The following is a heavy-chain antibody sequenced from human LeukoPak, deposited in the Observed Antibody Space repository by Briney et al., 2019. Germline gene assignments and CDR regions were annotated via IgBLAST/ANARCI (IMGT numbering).Heavy chain of an antibody. Sequence: SETLSLTCTVSGYSISSGYYWGWIRQPPGKGLEWIGSIYHSGSTYYNPSLKSRVTISVDTSKNQFSLKLSSVTAADTAVYYCASSSGWLQVFDYWGQGTLVTVSS. D-gene: IGHD6-19*01. CDR3: ASSSGWLQVFDY. CDR1: GYSISSGYY. CDR2: IYHSGST. J-gene: IGHJ4*02. V-gene: IGHV4-38-2*02.